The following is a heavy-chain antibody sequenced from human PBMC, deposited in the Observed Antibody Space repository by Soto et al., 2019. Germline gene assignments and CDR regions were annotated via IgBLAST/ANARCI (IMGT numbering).Heavy chain of an antibody. CDR3: ARGAPILRYFDWFTKATFDP. D-gene: IGHD3-9*01. J-gene: IGHJ5*02. CDR2: INHSGST. CDR1: GGSFSGYY. Sequence: SETLSLTCAVYGGSFSGYYWSRIRQPPGKGLEWIGEINHSGSTNYNPSLKSRVTISVDTSKNQFSLKLSSVTAADTAVYYCARGAPILRYFDWFTKATFDPWGQGTLVTVSS. V-gene: IGHV4-34*01.